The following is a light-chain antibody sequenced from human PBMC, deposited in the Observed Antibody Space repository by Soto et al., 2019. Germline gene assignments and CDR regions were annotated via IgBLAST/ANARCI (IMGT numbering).Light chain of an antibody. CDR1: SSDVGGHNY. CDR3: SSYTSSSTVL. Sequence: QSALTQPASVSGSPGQSITISCTGTSSDVGGHNYVSWYQQHPGKAPKLMISEVSNRPSGISNRFSGSKSGNTASLTISGLQAEDEADYYCSSYTSSSTVLFGGGTQLTVL. CDR2: EVS. V-gene: IGLV2-14*01. J-gene: IGLJ2*01.